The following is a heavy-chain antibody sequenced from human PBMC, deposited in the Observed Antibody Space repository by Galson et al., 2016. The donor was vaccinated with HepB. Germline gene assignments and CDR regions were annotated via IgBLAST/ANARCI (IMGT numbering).Heavy chain of an antibody. CDR2: ISAYNGNT. CDR1: GYTFTNYG. CDR3: ACTPEDRADWYRNYYYYAMEV. D-gene: IGHD1-26*01. Sequence: SVKVSCKASGYTFTNYGIIWVRHAPGQGFEWMGWISAYNGNTNYAQKFQGRVTMTTDTSTSTAYLDLRSLGSDDTAVYYCACTPEDRADWYRNYYYYAMEVWGQGTTVTVSS. J-gene: IGHJ6*02. V-gene: IGHV1-18*01.